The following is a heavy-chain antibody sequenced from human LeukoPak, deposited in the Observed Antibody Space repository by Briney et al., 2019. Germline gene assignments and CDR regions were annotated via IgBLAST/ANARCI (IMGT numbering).Heavy chain of an antibody. CDR2: IYNSGST. J-gene: IGHJ4*02. D-gene: IGHD5-18*01. V-gene: IGHV4-59*02. Sequence: SETLSLTCTVSGGSVSSHYWSWIRQPPGKGLEWIGYIYNSGSTNYNPSLKSRVTISVDTSKNQFSLKLTSVTPADTAVYYCANTVDTAMVTGFGYWGQGTLVTVSS. CDR3: ANTVDTAMVTGFGY. CDR1: GGSVSSHY.